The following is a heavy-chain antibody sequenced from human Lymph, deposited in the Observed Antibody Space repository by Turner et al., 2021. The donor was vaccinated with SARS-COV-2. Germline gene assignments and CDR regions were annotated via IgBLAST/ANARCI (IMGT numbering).Heavy chain of an antibody. V-gene: IGHV3-30-3*01. J-gene: IGHJ3*02. CDR3: ARARSGSYFDAFDI. CDR2: ITYDGSNK. Sequence: VQLVESGGGVVQPGRSLLLSCAASVFTFSTYAMHWVRQAPGKGLEWVAVITYDGSNKYYADTVKVRFTSARDNTKNTLYLQMNSLRAEDTAVYYCARARSGSYFDAFDIWGQGTMVTISS. CDR1: VFTFSTYA. D-gene: IGHD1-26*01.